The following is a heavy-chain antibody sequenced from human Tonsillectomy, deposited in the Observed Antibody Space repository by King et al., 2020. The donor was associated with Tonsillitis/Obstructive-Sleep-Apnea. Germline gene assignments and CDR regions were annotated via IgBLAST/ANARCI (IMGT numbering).Heavy chain of an antibody. J-gene: IGHJ3*02. CDR1: GGSISSYY. D-gene: IGHD3-22*01. CDR2: IYYSGST. CDR3: ARDDSSGYYFDAFDI. V-gene: IGHV4-59*01. Sequence: VQLQESGPGLVKPSETLSLTCTVSGGSISSYYWSWIRQPPGKGLEWIGYIYYSGSTNYNPSLKSRVTISVDTSKNQFSLKLSSVTAADTAVYYCARDDSSGYYFDAFDIRGQGTMVTVSS.